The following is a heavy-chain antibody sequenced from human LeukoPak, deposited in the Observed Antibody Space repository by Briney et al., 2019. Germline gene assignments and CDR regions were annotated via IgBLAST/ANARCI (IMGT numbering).Heavy chain of an antibody. CDR2: ISGSGGPT. Sequence: GGSLRLSCAASGFTFSNYAMSWVRQAPGKGLEWVSSISGSGGPTYYADSVKGRFTISRDNSKNTLYLQMNSLRAEDTAAYYCAKGRRDAYNYYFDYWGQGTLVTVSS. J-gene: IGHJ4*02. V-gene: IGHV3-23*01. D-gene: IGHD5-24*01. CDR3: AKGRRDAYNYYFDY. CDR1: GFTFSNYA.